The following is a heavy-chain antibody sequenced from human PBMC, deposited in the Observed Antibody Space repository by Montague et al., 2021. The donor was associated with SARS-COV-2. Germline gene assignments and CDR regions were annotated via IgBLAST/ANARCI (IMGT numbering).Heavy chain of an antibody. CDR2: INHSGST. J-gene: IGHJ4*02. Sequence: SETLSLTCAVYGGSFSVYYWSWIRQPPGKGLEWIGEINHSGSTTYNPSLKSRVTISSDTSKNQFSLKLNSVTAADTAVYFCVVVVPAMRPRSDYWGQGTLVTVSS. D-gene: IGHD2-21*02. V-gene: IGHV4-34*01. CDR1: GGSFSVYY. CDR3: VVVVPAMRPRSDY.